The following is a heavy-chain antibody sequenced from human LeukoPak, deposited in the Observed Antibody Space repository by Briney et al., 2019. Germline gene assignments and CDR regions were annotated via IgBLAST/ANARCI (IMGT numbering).Heavy chain of an antibody. CDR3: ARGYGSGFAY. J-gene: IGHJ4*02. Sequence: PSETLSLTCAVYGGSFSGYYWSWIRQSPGKGREWIGEINQSGSTNHNPSLKSRVTISVDTSKNQFSLKVSSVAAADTAVYYCARGYGSGFAYWGQGTLVTVSS. D-gene: IGHD3-10*01. V-gene: IGHV4-34*01. CDR1: GGSFSGYY. CDR2: INQSGST.